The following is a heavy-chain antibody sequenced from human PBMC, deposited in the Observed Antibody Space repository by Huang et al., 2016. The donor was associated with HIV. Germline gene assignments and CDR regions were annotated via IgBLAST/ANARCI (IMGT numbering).Heavy chain of an antibody. Sequence: QVQLVQSGDEVKKPGASVKVSCKASGYTFETFGISWVRHAPGQGLQWRGWISANNGKTNYAQRDQGRVTRTTDTSTNTAHMELRSLRSDDTALYYCARGYSSGWDDSYFDYWGQGTLVTVSS. CDR3: ARGYSSGWDDSYFDY. D-gene: IGHD6-19*01. J-gene: IGHJ4*02. CDR1: GYTFETFG. V-gene: IGHV1-18*01. CDR2: ISANNGKT.